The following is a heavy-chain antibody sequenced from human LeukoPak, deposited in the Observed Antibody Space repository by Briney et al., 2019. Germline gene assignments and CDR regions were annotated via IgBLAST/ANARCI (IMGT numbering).Heavy chain of an antibody. CDR2: INPNSGGT. CDR3: SRVLASIAARPFDY. Sequence: ASVKVSCKASGYTFTGDYMHWVRQAPGQGLEWMGWINPNSGGTKYSQKLQGRVTMTRDTSISTAYMELSRLRSDDTAVYYCSRVLASIAARPFDYWGQGTLVTVSS. J-gene: IGHJ4*02. D-gene: IGHD6-6*01. V-gene: IGHV1-2*02. CDR1: GYTFTGDY.